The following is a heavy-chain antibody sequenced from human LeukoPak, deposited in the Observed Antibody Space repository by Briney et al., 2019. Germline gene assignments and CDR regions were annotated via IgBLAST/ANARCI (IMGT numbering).Heavy chain of an antibody. J-gene: IGHJ4*02. V-gene: IGHV1-69*01. Sequence: ASVKVSCKASGGTFSSYAISWVRQAPGQGLEWMGGIIPIFGTANYAQKFQGRVTITADESTSTAHMELSSLRSEDTAVYYCAREYSSGWKNFDYWGQGTLVTVSS. CDR3: AREYSSGWKNFDY. D-gene: IGHD6-19*01. CDR1: GGTFSSYA. CDR2: IIPIFGTA.